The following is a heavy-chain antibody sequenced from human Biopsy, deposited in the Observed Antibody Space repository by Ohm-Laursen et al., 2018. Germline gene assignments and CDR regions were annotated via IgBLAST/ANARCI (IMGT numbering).Heavy chain of an antibody. CDR3: ARGTGRYYVYGAFDI. J-gene: IGHJ3*02. V-gene: IGHV4-4*07. CDR2: IYTSGSP. CDR1: GDSINNYY. D-gene: IGHD1-26*01. Sequence: GTLSLTCTVSGDSINNYYWSWIRPPAGKGLEWIGRIYTSGSPNYNLSLESRVTMSVDTSKNQFSLNLRSVTAADTAVYYCARGTGRYYVYGAFDIWGQGTVVTVSS.